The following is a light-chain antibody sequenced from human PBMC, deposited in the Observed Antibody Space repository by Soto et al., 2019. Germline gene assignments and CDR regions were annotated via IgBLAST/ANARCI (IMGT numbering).Light chain of an antibody. CDR1: SSDIGAYNY. V-gene: IGLV2-14*03. CDR2: DVS. CDR3: YSCSRSSGTRYV. J-gene: IGLJ1*01. Sequence: QSALTQPASVSGSPGQSITISCTGTSSDIGAYNYVSWYQQHPGQAPKRMISDVSNRPSGISDRFSGSKSGNTASMTISGLQAEYEADYYCYSCSRSSGTRYVFGTGTKLTVL.